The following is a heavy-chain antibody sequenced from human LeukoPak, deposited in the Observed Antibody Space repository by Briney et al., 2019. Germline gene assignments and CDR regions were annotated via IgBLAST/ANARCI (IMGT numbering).Heavy chain of an antibody. J-gene: IGHJ4*02. CDR1: GSSISSSGYY. D-gene: IGHD6-19*01. V-gene: IGHV4-31*03. Sequence: PSETLSLTCTVSGSSISSSGYYCSWIRQHPGKGLEWIGYIYYSGSTYYNPSLKSRVTLSVDTSKNQFSLKLSSVTAADTAVYYCARAGLPGRRGWLAVYFDYWGQGTLVTVSS. CDR2: IYYSGST. CDR3: ARAGLPGRRGWLAVYFDY.